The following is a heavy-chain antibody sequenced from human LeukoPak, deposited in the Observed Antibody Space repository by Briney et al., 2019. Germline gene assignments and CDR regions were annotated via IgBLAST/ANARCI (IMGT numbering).Heavy chain of an antibody. J-gene: IGHJ5*02. V-gene: IGHV3-30*18. D-gene: IGHD3-10*01. CDR3: AKDGPNSWFGEAT. CDR1: GFTFSSYG. Sequence: GRSLRLSCAASGFTFSSYGMHWVRQAPGKGLEWMALISYDGSIKYCADSVKGRFTISRDNSKNTLYLQMNSLRAEDTAVYYCAKDGPNSWFGEATWGQGTLVTVSS. CDR2: ISYDGSIK.